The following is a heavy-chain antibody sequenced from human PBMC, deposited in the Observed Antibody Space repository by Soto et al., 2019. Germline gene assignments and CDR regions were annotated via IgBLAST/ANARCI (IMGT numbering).Heavy chain of an antibody. CDR1: GYSFTSYW. J-gene: IGHJ6*02. Sequence: PGESLKISCKGSGYSFTSYWIGWVRQMPGKGLECMGIIYPGDSDTRYSPSFQGQVTISADKSISTAYLQWSSLKASDTAMYYWARPRYPGRGYYGMDVWGQGTTVTVSS. V-gene: IGHV5-51*01. D-gene: IGHD2-15*01. CDR3: ARPRYPGRGYYGMDV. CDR2: IYPGDSDT.